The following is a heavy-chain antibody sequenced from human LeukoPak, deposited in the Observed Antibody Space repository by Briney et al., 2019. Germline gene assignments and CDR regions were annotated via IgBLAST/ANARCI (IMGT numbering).Heavy chain of an antibody. CDR3: ARPGGYEGRVDY. CDR2: IYYSGST. CDR1: GGSISSYY. D-gene: IGHD5-12*01. Sequence: SETLSLTCTVSGGSISSYYWGWIRQPPGKGLEWIGSIYYSGSTYYNPSLKSRVTISVDTSKNQFSLKLSSVTAADTAVYYCARPGGYEGRVDYWGQGTLVTVSS. J-gene: IGHJ4*02. V-gene: IGHV4-39*01.